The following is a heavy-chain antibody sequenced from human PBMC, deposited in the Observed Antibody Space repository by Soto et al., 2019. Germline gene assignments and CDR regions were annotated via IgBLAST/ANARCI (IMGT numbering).Heavy chain of an antibody. J-gene: IGHJ6*01. CDR1: LGTFCVDA. Sequence: EASVXVSCKSCLGTFCVDATAGFLQAPGQGLEWVGRIIPIFGTTNYAQNLQGRVTISAEKSTLTSYMELHSLTSDDTALYYCARDRKDSGYYKNWLETRGQRPHVNLYYGK. CDR2: IIPIFGTT. V-gene: IGHV1-69*06. D-gene: IGHD3-22*01. CDR3: ARDRKDSGYYKNWLETRGQRPHVNLYYGK.